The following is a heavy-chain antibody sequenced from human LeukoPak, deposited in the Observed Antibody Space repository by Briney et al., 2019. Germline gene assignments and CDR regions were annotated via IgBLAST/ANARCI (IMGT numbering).Heavy chain of an antibody. V-gene: IGHV4-4*07. Sequence: SETLSLTCADPGDSTTGNTWYSGRQPAGKGLEWIGRIYTSGSTNYNPSLKSRVTISIDKSKNQFSLKLSSVTAADTAVYYCARDKGTMIALWGQGTLVTVSS. CDR1: GDSTTGNT. CDR2: IYTSGST. CDR3: ARDKGTMIAL. J-gene: IGHJ4*02. D-gene: IGHD3-22*01.